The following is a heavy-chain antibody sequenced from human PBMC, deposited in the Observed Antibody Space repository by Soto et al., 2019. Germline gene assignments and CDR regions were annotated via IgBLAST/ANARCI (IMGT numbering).Heavy chain of an antibody. D-gene: IGHD6-19*01. CDR2: IYPGDSDT. J-gene: IGHJ4*02. Sequence: GESLKISCKGSGYSFTSYWIGWVRQMPGKGLEWMGIIYPGDSDTRYSPSFQGRVTISADKSISTAYLQWSSLKASDTAMYYCARQYSSGWYLYYFDYWGQGTLVTVSS. V-gene: IGHV5-51*01. CDR1: GYSFTSYW. CDR3: ARQYSSGWYLYYFDY.